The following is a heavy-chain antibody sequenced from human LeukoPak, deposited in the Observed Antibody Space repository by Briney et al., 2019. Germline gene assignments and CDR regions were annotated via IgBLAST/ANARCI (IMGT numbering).Heavy chain of an antibody. D-gene: IGHD4-17*01. CDR1: AGPVNSFH. V-gene: IGHV4-59*02. CDR3: ARDLVTVTKGFDI. Sequence: KPSGTLALTCTVSAGPVNSFHWSWVRQAPRKGLGWIGYTSYIGSTNYNPSLKSRVTISIDTSKNQFSLKLSSVTAADTAVYYCARDLVTVTKGFDIWGQGTMVSVSS. J-gene: IGHJ3*02. CDR2: TSYIGST.